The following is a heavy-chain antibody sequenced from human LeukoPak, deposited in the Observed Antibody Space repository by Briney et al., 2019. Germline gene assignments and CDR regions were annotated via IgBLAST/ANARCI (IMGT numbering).Heavy chain of an antibody. V-gene: IGHV1-46*01. J-gene: IGHJ4*02. CDR3: ARGLAAAASRGGGSFDY. CDR1: GYTFTDHY. CDR2: INPSGGST. D-gene: IGHD6-13*01. Sequence: ASVKVSCKASGYTFTDHYIHWVRQAPGQGLEWMGIINPSGGSTSYAQKFQGRVTMTRDTSTSTVYMELSSLRSEDTAVYYCARGLAAAASRGGGSFDYWGQGTLVTVSS.